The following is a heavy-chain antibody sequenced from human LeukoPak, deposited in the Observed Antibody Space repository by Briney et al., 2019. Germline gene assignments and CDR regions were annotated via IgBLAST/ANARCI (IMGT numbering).Heavy chain of an antibody. CDR3: ARPYYDILTGYYYGMDV. J-gene: IGHJ6*02. V-gene: IGHV1-2*02. CDR2: INPNSGGT. D-gene: IGHD3-9*01. Sequence: ASVKVSCKASGYTFTGYYMHWVRQALGQGLEWMGWINPNSGGTNYAQKFQGRVTMTRDTSISTAYMELSRLRSDDTAVYYCARPYYDILTGYYYGMDVWGQGTTVTVSS. CDR1: GYTFTGYY.